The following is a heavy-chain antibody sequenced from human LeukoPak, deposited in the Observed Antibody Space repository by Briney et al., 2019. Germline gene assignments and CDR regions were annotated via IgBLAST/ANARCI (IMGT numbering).Heavy chain of an antibody. CDR1: GFTFSDYW. J-gene: IGHJ4*02. Sequence: GGSLRLSCAAYGFTFSDYWMSWVRQAPGKGLEWVGNIKQDGSANYYVDSVKGRFTISRDNGKHSLYLQMNSLRAEDTAVYYCARYLAGHSSSWSDDYWGQGTLVTVSS. CDR3: ARYLAGHSSSWSDDY. V-gene: IGHV3-7*01. CDR2: IKQDGSAN. D-gene: IGHD6-13*01.